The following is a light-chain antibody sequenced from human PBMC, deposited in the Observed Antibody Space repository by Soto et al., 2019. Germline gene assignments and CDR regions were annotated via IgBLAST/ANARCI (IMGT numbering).Light chain of an antibody. V-gene: IGLV2-23*02. CDR2: EVN. J-gene: IGLJ3*02. CDR3: CSSVGSPNWV. CDR1: SSDVGSYDR. Sequence: QSALTQPASVSGSPGKSIAISCTGTSSDVGSYDRVSWYQHHPGKAPTLMIYEVNKRPSGVSDRFSGSKSGNTASLTISGLQAEDEADYYCCSSVGSPNWVFGGGTKLTVL.